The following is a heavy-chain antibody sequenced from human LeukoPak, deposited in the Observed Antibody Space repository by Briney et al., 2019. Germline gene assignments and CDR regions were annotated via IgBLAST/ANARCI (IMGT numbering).Heavy chain of an antibody. CDR2: INPNSGGK. CDR1: GDTSTAYY. V-gene: IGHV1-2*02. CDR3: AREGYSSSSGVAAGYYYYGMDV. Sequence: ASVKVSCKASGDTSTAYYMHWVRQAPGQGLEWMGWINPNSGGKNYAQKFQGRVTMTRDTSISTAYMELSRLRSDDTAVYYCAREGYSSSSGVAAGYYYYGMDVWGQGTTVTVSS. D-gene: IGHD6-6*01. J-gene: IGHJ6*02.